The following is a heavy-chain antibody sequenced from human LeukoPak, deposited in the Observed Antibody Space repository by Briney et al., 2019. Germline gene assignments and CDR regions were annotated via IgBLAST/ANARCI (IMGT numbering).Heavy chain of an antibody. V-gene: IGHV5-51*01. J-gene: IGHJ3*02. CDR1: GYSFTSYW. CDR2: IYPGDSDT. D-gene: IGHD2-2*01. Sequence: EESLKISCKGSGYSFTSYWIGWVRQMPGKGLEWMGIIYPGDSDTRYSPSFQGQVTISADKSISTAYLQWSSLKASDTAMYYCARHVISTSWPDAFDIWGQGTMVTVSS. CDR3: ARHVISTSWPDAFDI.